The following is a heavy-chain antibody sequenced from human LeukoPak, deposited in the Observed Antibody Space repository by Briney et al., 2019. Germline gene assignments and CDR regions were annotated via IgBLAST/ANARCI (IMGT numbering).Heavy chain of an antibody. D-gene: IGHD2-21*01. V-gene: IGHV3-9*01. CDR1: GFTFDDYA. J-gene: IGHJ4*02. CDR3: AKDMGADCGGDCSQDY. CDR2: ISWNSGRK. Sequence: GGSLRLSCAASGFTFDDYAMHWVLQAPGKGQEWVSGISWNSGRKGYADSVKGRFTISRDNAKNSLYLQMNSLRAEDTALYYCAKDMGADCGGDCSQDYWGQGTLVTVSS.